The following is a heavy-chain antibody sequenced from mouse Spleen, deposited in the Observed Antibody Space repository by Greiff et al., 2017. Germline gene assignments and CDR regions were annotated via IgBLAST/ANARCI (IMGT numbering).Heavy chain of an antibody. D-gene: IGHD3-2*01. J-gene: IGHJ1*01. CDR2: ISSGGSYT. Sequence: EVKLVESGGGLVKPGGSLKLSCAASGFTFSSYAMSWVRQTPEKRLEWVATISSGGSYTYYPDSVKGRFTISRDNAKNTLYLQMSSLRSEDTAMYYCARQSGDRYFDVWGAGTTVTVSS. CDR1: GFTFSSYA. CDR3: ARQSGDRYFDV. V-gene: IGHV5-9-3*01.